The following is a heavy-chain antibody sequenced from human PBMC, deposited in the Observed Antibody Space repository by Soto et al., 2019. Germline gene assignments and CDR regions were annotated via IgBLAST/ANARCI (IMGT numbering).Heavy chain of an antibody. Sequence: SETLSLTCTVSGVSVNSGNYYWSWIRQTPGKGLEWIGYIYQSGSTRYNPSLKSRVTISLDTSKNQFSLKMSSVTAADTAVYYCAREGVAPYYYYGMDVWGQGTPVTVSS. D-gene: IGHD5-12*01. V-gene: IGHV4-61*01. CDR1: GVSVNSGNYY. J-gene: IGHJ6*02. CDR2: IYQSGST. CDR3: AREGVAPYYYYGMDV.